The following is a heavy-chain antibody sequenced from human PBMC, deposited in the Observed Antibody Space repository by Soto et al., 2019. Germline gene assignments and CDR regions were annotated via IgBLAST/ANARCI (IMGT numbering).Heavy chain of an antibody. D-gene: IGHD7-27*01. Sequence: GALRLSCAASGFTFSSYAMSWVRQAPGKGLEWVSAISGSGGSTYYADSVKGRFTISRDNSKNTLYLQMNSLRAEDTAVYYCAKGQLGIDLPWDYWGQGTLVTVSS. CDR3: AKGQLGIDLPWDY. J-gene: IGHJ4*02. CDR1: GFTFSSYA. CDR2: ISGSGGST. V-gene: IGHV3-23*01.